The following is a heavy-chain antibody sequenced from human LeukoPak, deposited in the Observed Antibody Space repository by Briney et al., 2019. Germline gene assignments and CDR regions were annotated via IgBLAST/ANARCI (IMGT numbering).Heavy chain of an antibody. J-gene: IGHJ4*02. CDR1: GFTFSSYG. CDR3: AKAGGYSYGSNFDY. V-gene: IGHV3-30*18. D-gene: IGHD5-18*01. Sequence: GGSLRLSCAASGFTFSSYGMHWVRQAPGKGLEWVAVISYDGSNKYYADSVKGRFTISRDNSKNTLYLQMNSLRAEDTAVYYCAKAGGYSYGSNFDYWGQGTLVTVSS. CDR2: ISYDGSNK.